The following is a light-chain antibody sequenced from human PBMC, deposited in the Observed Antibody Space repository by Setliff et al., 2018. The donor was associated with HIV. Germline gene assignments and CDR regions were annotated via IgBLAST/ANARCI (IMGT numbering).Light chain of an antibody. CDR3: SSFSSNSPYL. CDR2: DVK. Sequence: QSALTQPASVSGSPRQSVTISCAGTSSDIGGYNYVYWYQQHPGKAPKLIIYDVKHRPSGIPSRFSGSKSGNVASLIISGLQTGDEADYYCSSFSSNSPYLFGSGTKVTV. CDR1: SSDIGGYNY. J-gene: IGLJ1*01. V-gene: IGLV2-14*03.